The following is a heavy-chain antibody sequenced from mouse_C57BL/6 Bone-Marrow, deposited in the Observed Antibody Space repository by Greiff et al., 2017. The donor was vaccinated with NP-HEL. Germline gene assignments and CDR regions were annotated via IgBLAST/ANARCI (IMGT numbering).Heavy chain of an antibody. Sequence: VKLMESGAELARPGASVKLSCKASGYTFTSYGISWVKQRTGQGLEWIGEIYPRSGNTYYNEKFKGKATLTADKSSSTAYMELRSLTSEDSAVYFCARCPYYTDWFPYWGQGTLVTVSA. CDR2: IYPRSGNT. V-gene: IGHV1-81*01. CDR1: GYTFTSYG. D-gene: IGHD2-12*01. J-gene: IGHJ3*01. CDR3: ARCPYYTDWFPY.